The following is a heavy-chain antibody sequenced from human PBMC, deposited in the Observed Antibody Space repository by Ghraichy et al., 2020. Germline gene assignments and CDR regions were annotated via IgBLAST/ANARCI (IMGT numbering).Heavy chain of an antibody. CDR3: AHGSGWLFDF. Sequence: SGPTLVKPTQTLTLTCTFSGFSLSAPAVGVGWIRQPPGKAPEWLALIYWDDDNHFSPSLKNRLTLTKDTSNNHVVLTMTNMDPVDTATYYCAHGSGWLFDFWGQGILVTVSS. J-gene: IGHJ4*02. CDR2: IYWDDDN. CDR1: GFSLSAPAVG. D-gene: IGHD6-19*01. V-gene: IGHV2-5*02.